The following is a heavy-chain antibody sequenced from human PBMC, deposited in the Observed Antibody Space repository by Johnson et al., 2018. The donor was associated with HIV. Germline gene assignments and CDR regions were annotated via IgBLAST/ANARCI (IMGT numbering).Heavy chain of an antibody. D-gene: IGHD1-14*01. CDR1: GFTFSSYG. V-gene: IGHV3-30*02. CDR3: AKGARNHFVRGRDAFDI. CDR2: IRYDGSNK. Sequence: QVQLVESGGGVVQPGGSLRLSCAASGFTFSSYGMHWVRQAPGKGLEWVAFIRYDGSNKYYADSVKGRFTISRDNSKNTLYLQMNSLRAEATSLYYCAKGARNHFVRGRDAFDIWGQGTMVTVSS. J-gene: IGHJ3*02.